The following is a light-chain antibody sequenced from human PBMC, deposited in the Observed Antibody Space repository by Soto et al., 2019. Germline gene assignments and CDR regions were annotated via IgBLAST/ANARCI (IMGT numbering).Light chain of an antibody. CDR3: QQYTISPPIT. V-gene: IGKV3-11*01. CDR2: DAS. CDR1: QSVSSY. Sequence: EIVLTQSPATLSLSPGERATLSCRASQSVSSYLAWYQQKPGQAPRLLIYDASTRATGIPARFSGSGSGTDFTLTISRLEPEDFAVYYCQQYTISPPITFGQGTRLEIK. J-gene: IGKJ5*01.